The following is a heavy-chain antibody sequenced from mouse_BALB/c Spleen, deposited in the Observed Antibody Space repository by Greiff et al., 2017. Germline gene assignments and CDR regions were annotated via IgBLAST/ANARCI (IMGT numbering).Heavy chain of an antibody. J-gene: IGHJ3*01. Sequence: EVQLQQSGPELVKPGASMKISCKASGYSFTGYTMNWVKQSHGKDLEWIGLINPYNGGTSYNQKFKGKATLTVDKSSSTAYMELLSLTSEDSAVYYCARERDYYGPAWFAYWGQGTLVTVSA. CDR2: INPYNGGT. CDR3: ARERDYYGPAWFAY. V-gene: IGHV1-18*01. D-gene: IGHD1-2*01. CDR1: GYSFTGYT.